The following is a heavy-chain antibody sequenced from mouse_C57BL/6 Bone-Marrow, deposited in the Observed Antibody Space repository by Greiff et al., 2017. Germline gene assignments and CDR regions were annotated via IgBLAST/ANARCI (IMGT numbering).Heavy chain of an antibody. Sequence: EVQLVESGGGLVKPGGSLKLSCAASGFTFSDYGMHWVRQAPEKGLEWVAYISSGSSTIYYADTVQGRFTISRDNAKNTLFLQMTRLRCEATAMYYCARGTTGARHYYAMDYWGQGTSVTVSS. D-gene: IGHD2-14*01. CDR3: ARGTTGARHYYAMDY. CDR2: ISSGSSTI. J-gene: IGHJ4*01. V-gene: IGHV5-17*01. CDR1: GFTFSDYG.